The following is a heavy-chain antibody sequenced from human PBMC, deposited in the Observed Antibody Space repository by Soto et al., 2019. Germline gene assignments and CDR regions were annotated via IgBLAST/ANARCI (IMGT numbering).Heavy chain of an antibody. V-gene: IGHV1-18*01. J-gene: IGHJ4*02. CDR2: ISAHNGNT. Sequence: QVHLVRSGAEMKKPGASVKVSCKGSGYDFTTYGITSVRQAPGQGLEWMAWISAHNGNTDYAQKLQGRVTVTRDTSTSTAYMELRSLRSDDTSVYYSTRGRYGDYWGQGALVTVSS. D-gene: IGHD1-1*01. CDR1: GYDFTTYG. CDR3: TRGRYGDY.